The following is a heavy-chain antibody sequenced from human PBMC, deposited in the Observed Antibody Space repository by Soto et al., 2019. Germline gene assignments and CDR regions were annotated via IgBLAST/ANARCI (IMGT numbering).Heavy chain of an antibody. Sequence: SETLSLTCAVYGGSFSGYYWSCIRQPPGKGLEWIGEINHSGSTNYNPSLKSRVTISVDTSKNQFSLKLSSVTAADTAVYYCARGGQLVNYGMDVWGQGTTVTVSS. CDR2: INHSGST. V-gene: IGHV4-34*01. D-gene: IGHD6-6*01. J-gene: IGHJ6*02. CDR3: ARGGQLVNYGMDV. CDR1: GGSFSGYY.